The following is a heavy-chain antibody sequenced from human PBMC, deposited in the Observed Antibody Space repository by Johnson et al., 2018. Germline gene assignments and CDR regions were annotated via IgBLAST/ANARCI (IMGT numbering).Heavy chain of an antibody. CDR1: GGTFSSYA. CDR3: ARVLVVAAIDYYYGMDV. CDR2: IIPIFGTA. V-gene: IGHV1-69*01. Sequence: HVQLVQSGAEVKKPGSSVKVSCKASGGTFSSYAISWVRQAPGQGLEWMGGIIPIFGTANYAQKFQGRVTITADESTSTAYMELGSLRSEDTAGYYWARVLVVAAIDYYYGMDVWGQGTTVTVSS. J-gene: IGHJ6*02. D-gene: IGHD2-15*01.